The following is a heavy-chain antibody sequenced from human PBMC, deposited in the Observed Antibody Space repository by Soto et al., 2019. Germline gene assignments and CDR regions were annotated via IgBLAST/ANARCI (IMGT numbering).Heavy chain of an antibody. CDR1: GGSISSYY. J-gene: IGHJ4*02. D-gene: IGHD1-26*01. CDR2: IYYSGST. Sequence: SETLSLTCTVSGGSISSYYWSWIRQPPGKGLEWIGYIYYSGSTNYNPSLKSRVTISVDTSKNQFSLKLSSVIAADTAVYYCAQTNSGSYYFDYWGQGTLVTVSS. CDR3: AQTNSGSYYFDY. V-gene: IGHV4-59*01.